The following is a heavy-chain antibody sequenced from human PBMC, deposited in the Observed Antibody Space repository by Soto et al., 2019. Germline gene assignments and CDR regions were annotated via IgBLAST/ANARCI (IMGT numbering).Heavy chain of an antibody. CDR1: GYTFTSYT. Sequence: QVRLVQSGAEVKKPGASVKVSCKASGYTFTSYTMHWVRQAPGQRLEWMGWINAGNGNTKYSQKFQGRVTISRDTSERTASMERSSLRSDDTAVYYCARDFRDSLQYDSSGYSYWGQGTLVTVSS. J-gene: IGHJ4*02. CDR2: INAGNGNT. D-gene: IGHD3-22*01. V-gene: IGHV1-3*01. CDR3: ARDFRDSLQYDSSGYSY.